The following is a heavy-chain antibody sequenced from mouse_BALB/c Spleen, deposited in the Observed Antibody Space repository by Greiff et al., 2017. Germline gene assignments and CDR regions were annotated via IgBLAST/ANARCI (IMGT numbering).Heavy chain of an antibody. D-gene: IGHD1-1*01. CDR3: ARSPYYGSSTGFAY. CDR1: GYTFTSYY. CDR2: IYPGNVNT. Sequence: QVQLKESGPELVKPGASVRISCKASGYTFTSYYIHWVKQRPGQGLEWIGWIYPGNVNTKYNEKFKGKATLTADKSSSTAYMQLSSLTSEDSAVYFCARSPYYGSSTGFAYWGQGTLVTVSA. J-gene: IGHJ3*01. V-gene: IGHV1S56*01.